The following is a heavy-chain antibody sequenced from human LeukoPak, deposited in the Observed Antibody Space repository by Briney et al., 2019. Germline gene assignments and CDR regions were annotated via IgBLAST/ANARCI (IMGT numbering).Heavy chain of an antibody. J-gene: IGHJ4*02. CDR1: GYTFTSYD. Sequence: ASVKVSCKASGYTFTSYDINWVRQATGQGLEWMGWMNPNGGNTGYAQKFQGRVTMTRDTSISTAYMELSSLRSEDTAVYYCARGRGVSLWFGELLSGDYWGQGTLVTVSS. CDR2: MNPNGGNT. V-gene: IGHV1-8*01. CDR3: ARGRGVSLWFGELLSGDY. D-gene: IGHD3-10*01.